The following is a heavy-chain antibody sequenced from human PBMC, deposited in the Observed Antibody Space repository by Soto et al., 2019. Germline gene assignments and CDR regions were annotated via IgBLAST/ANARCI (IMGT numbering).Heavy chain of an antibody. Sequence: QVQLVQSGAEVKKPGASVKVSCKASGYTFTGYYMHWVRQAPGQGLEWMGWINPNSGGTNYAQKFQGWVTMTRDTSISTAYMELSRLRSDDTAVYYCARGRASSWYNNWFDPWGQGTLVTVSS. CDR2: INPNSGGT. V-gene: IGHV1-2*04. J-gene: IGHJ5*02. CDR3: ARGRASSWYNNWFDP. CDR1: GYTFTGYY. D-gene: IGHD6-13*01.